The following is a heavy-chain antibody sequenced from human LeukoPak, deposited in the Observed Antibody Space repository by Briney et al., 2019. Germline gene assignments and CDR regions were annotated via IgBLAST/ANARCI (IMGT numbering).Heavy chain of an antibody. J-gene: IGHJ4*02. Sequence: GGSLRLSCAASISTFINAWMSWVRQAPGKGLEWVGRIKSKTDGGTTDYAAAVKGRFTLSRDDSKNTLYLQMNSLKTDDTAVYYCTTALDSSGSGSRDYWGQGTLVTVSS. CDR1: ISTFINAW. CDR2: IKSKTDGGTT. D-gene: IGHD3-10*01. CDR3: TTALDSSGSGSRDY. V-gene: IGHV3-15*01.